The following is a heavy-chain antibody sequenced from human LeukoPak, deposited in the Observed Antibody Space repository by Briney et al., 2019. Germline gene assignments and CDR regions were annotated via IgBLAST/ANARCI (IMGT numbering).Heavy chain of an antibody. CDR1: GGTFSSYA. J-gene: IGHJ4*02. V-gene: IGHV1-69*05. Sequence: ASVKVSCKASGGTFSSYAISWVRQAPGQGLEWMGGIIPIFGTANYAQKFQGRVTITRDTSASTAYMELSSLRSEDTAVYYCAREGSGWSFDYWGQGTLVTVSS. CDR2: IIPIFGTA. CDR3: AREGSGWSFDY. D-gene: IGHD6-19*01.